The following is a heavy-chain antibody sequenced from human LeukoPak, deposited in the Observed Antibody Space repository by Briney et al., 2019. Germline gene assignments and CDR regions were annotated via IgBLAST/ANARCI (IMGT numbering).Heavy chain of an antibody. V-gene: IGHV3-23*01. CDR1: GFTFRSYA. Sequence: PGGSLRLSCAASGFTFRSYAMSWVRQAPGKGLEWVSGMSGSGGSTYYADSVKGRFTISRDNSKNTLYLQMNSLRAEDTAVYYCARDGTYSSSSFDYWGQGTLVTVSS. D-gene: IGHD6-6*01. J-gene: IGHJ4*02. CDR3: ARDGTYSSSSFDY. CDR2: MSGSGGST.